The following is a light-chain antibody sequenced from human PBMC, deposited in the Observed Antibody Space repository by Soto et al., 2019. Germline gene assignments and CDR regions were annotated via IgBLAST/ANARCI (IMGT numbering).Light chain of an antibody. V-gene: IGKV1-5*01. CDR2: DAS. Sequence: DIQMTQSPSTLSASVGDRVTITCRASQSISSWLAWYQQKPGKAPKLLIYDASSLESGVPSRFSGSGSGTECTLTISSQHPEDFATYYCQQARTFGQGTKVEIK. J-gene: IGKJ1*01. CDR3: QQART. CDR1: QSISSW.